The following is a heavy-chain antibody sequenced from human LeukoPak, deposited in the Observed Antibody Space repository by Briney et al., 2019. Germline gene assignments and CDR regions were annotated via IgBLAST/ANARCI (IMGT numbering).Heavy chain of an antibody. D-gene: IGHD1-26*01. V-gene: IGHV3-21*01. J-gene: IGHJ4*02. CDR1: QFTFSSYS. CDR3: ARDGSPWELGDY. Sequence: GGSLRLSCAASQFTFSSYSMNWVRQAPGKGLEWVSSISSSSSYIYYADSVKGRFTISRDNAKNSLYLQMNSLRAEDTAVYYCARDGSPWELGDYWGQGTLVTVSS. CDR2: ISSSSSYI.